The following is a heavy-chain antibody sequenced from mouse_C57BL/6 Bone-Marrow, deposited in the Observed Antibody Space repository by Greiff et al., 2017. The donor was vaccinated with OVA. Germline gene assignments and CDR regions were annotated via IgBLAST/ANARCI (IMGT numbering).Heavy chain of an antibody. D-gene: IGHD2-3*01. CDR1: GYAFSSYW. J-gene: IGHJ3*01. CDR2: IYPGDGDT. Sequence: QVQLQQSGAELVKPGASVKISCKASGYAFSSYWMNWVKQRPGKGLEWIGQIYPGDGDTTYNGKFKGKATLTADKSSSTAYLQRRSLASEAAAVYSCARRARWQAWFAYWGQGTPVTVSA. CDR3: ARRARWQAWFAY. V-gene: IGHV1-80*01.